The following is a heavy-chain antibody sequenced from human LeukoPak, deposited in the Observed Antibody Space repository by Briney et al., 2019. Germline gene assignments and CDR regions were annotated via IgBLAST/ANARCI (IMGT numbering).Heavy chain of an antibody. D-gene: IGHD2-15*01. CDR1: GFTFSSCG. Sequence: GGSLRLSCAASGFTFSSCGMHWVRQAPGKGLEWVADIWYGGNNKYYADPVKGRFTVSRDHSNNTLHLQMDSLRAEDTALYSCAKGNTGSAYSAVDHWGQGTLVTVSS. V-gene: IGHV3-33*06. CDR2: IWYGGNNK. J-gene: IGHJ4*02. CDR3: AKGNTGSAYSAVDH.